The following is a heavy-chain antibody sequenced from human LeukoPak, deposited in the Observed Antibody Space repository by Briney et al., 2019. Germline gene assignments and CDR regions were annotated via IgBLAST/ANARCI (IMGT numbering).Heavy chain of an antibody. CDR1: GGSISSSSYY. CDR2: IYYSGST. Sequence: SEALSLTCTVSGGSISSSSYYWGWIRQPSGKGLEWIGSIYYSGSTYYNPSLKSRVTISVDTSKNQFSLKLSSVTVADTAVYYCASEGYCGGDCYSSDYWGQGTLVTVSS. CDR3: ASEGYCGGDCYSSDY. D-gene: IGHD2-21*02. J-gene: IGHJ4*02. V-gene: IGHV4-39*07.